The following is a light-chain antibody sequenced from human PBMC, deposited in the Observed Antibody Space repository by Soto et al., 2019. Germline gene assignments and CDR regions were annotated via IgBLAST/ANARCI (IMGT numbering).Light chain of an antibody. J-gene: IGLJ1*01. V-gene: IGLV2-18*01. Sequence: QPALTQPPSVSGSPGQSVTISCTGTSTDFVSYNRVSWYQQPPGTAPKLIIYEASNRPSGVPDRFSGSKSGNTASLTISGLQAADEADYYCSLYTSENTYVFGTGTKGTVL. CDR2: EAS. CDR1: STDFVSYNR. CDR3: SLYTSENTYV.